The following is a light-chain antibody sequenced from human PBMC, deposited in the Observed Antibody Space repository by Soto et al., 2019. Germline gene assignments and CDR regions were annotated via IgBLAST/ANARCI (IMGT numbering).Light chain of an antibody. CDR1: SSNIGAGYD. J-gene: IGLJ1*01. CDR3: QSYDSSLSGYV. V-gene: IGLV1-40*01. CDR2: GNS. Sequence: QAVVTQPPSVSGAPGQRVTISCTGSSSNIGAGYDVHWYQQLPGTAPKLLIYGNSNRPSVVPDRFSGSKSGTSASLVITGLQAEDEADYHCQSYDSSLSGYVFGTGTKVTVL.